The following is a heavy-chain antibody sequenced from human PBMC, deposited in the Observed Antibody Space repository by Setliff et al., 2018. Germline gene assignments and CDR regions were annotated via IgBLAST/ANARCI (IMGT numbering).Heavy chain of an antibody. CDR1: VSTFRDFG. Sequence: GGSLRLSCAASVSTFRDFGMHWVRQAPGKGLQWVAFIRFDESNKFYLESVRGRFSISRDNSKNTVYLQMNSLRVEDTAVYHCAKDGGMAAVAGSMDIWGKGTTVTVS. D-gene: IGHD6-19*01. CDR3: AKDGGMAAVAGSMDI. J-gene: IGHJ6*03. CDR2: IRFDESNK. V-gene: IGHV3-30*02.